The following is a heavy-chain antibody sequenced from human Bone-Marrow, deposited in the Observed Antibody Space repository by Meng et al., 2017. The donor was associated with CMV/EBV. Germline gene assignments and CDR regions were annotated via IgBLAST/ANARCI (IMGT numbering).Heavy chain of an antibody. CDR2: ISSSSSTI. CDR1: GFTFGSYA. D-gene: IGHD2-2*01. V-gene: IGHV3-48*04. Sequence: GGSLRLSCTASGFTFGSYAMHWVRQAPGKGLEWVSYISSSSSTIYYADSVKGRFTISRDNAKNSLYLQMNSLRAEDTAVYYCARRCSSTSCYGGDNYYFDYWGQGTLVTVSS. CDR3: ARRCSSTSCYGGDNYYFDY. J-gene: IGHJ4*02.